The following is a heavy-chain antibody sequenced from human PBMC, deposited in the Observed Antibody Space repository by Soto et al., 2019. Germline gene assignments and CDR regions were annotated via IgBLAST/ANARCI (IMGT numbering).Heavy chain of an antibody. CDR2: IIPIFGTA. CDR3: AREVPQFALGMDV. J-gene: IGHJ6*02. Sequence: GASVKVSCKASGGTFSSYAISWVRRAPGQGLEWMGGIIPIFGTANYAQKFQGRVTITADKSTSTAYMELSSLRSEDTAVYYCAREVPQFALGMDVWGQGTTVTVSS. CDR1: GGTFSSYA. V-gene: IGHV1-69*06. D-gene: IGHD3-10*01.